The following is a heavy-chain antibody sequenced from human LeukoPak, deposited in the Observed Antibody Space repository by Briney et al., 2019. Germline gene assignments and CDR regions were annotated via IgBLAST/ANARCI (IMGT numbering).Heavy chain of an antibody. D-gene: IGHD3-22*01. CDR2: IYTDGTT. V-gene: IGHV3-66*01. CDR1: GFIVGGNY. J-gene: IGHJ3*02. Sequence: PGGSLRLSCAASGFIVGGNYMSWVRQPPGKGPEWVAVIYTDGTTHYTDSVKGRFTLSRDDSKNTLFLQLNSLRAEDTAMYYCARGNYYDYAFDIWARGQWSSSLQ. CDR3: ARGNYYDYAFDI.